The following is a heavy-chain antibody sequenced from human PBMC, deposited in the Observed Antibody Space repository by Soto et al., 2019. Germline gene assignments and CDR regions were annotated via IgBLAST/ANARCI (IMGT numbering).Heavy chain of an antibody. CDR2: INAGNGNT. CDR1: GYTFTSYA. CDR3: ARDRRAVAGTGGYYYYGMDV. J-gene: IGHJ6*02. V-gene: IGHV1-3*01. Sequence: GASVKVSCKASGYTFTSYAMHWVRQAPGQRLEWMGWINAGNGNTKYSQKFQGRVTITRDTSASTAYMELSSLRSEDTAVYYCARDRRAVAGTGGYYYYGMDVWGQGTTVTVSS. D-gene: IGHD6-19*01.